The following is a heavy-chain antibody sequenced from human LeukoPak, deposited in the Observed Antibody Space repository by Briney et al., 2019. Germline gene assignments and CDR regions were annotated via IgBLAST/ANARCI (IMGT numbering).Heavy chain of an antibody. D-gene: IGHD6-19*01. CDR1: GYTFTSYV. V-gene: IGHV1-3*04. CDR3: ARDPYSSALYSPYYFDY. J-gene: IGHJ4*02. Sequence: ASVKVSCKASGYTFTSYVMHWVRQAPGQRLEWMGWINTANGNTKYSQKFQGRVTVTRDTSASTAYMELSSLRSEDTAVYYCARDPYSSALYSPYYFDYWGQGTLVTVSS. CDR2: INTANGNT.